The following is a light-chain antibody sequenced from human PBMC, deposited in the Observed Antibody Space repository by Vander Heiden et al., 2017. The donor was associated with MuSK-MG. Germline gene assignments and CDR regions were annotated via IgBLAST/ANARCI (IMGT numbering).Light chain of an antibody. CDR1: QSITTY. CDR3: QQSYNTPYT. V-gene: IGKV1-39*01. CDR2: AAS. Sequence: DIQMTQSPSSLSASVGDRVTITCRASQSITTYLNWYQQKPGKAPKLLIYAASSLQSGVPSRLSGSGSGTDFTLTISSLQPEDFATFYCQQSYNTPYTFGQGTKLXIK. J-gene: IGKJ2*01.